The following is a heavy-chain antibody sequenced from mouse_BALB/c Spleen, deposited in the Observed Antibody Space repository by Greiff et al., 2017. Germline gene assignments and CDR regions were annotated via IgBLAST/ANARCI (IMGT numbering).Heavy chain of an antibody. J-gene: IGHJ4*01. CDR2: ISDGGSYT. D-gene: IGHD2-4*01. CDR3: AREEDYDYDGGVMDY. V-gene: IGHV5-4*02. Sequence: EVKLVESGGGLVKPGGSLKLSCAASGFTFSDYYMYWVRQTPEKRLEWVATISDGGSYTYYPDSVKGRFTISRDNAKNNLYLQMSSLKSEDTAMYYCAREEDYDYDGGVMDYWGQGTSVTVSS. CDR1: GFTFSDYY.